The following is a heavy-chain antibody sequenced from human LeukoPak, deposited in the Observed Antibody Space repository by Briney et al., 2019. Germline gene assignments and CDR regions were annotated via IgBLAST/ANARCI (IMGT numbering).Heavy chain of an antibody. V-gene: IGHV3-21*01. CDR3: ARDSEALSYMDV. Sequence: GGSLRLSCAASGFTFSSYSMNWVRQAPGKGLEWVSSISSSSSYIYYADLVKGRFTISRDNAKNSLYLQMNSLRAEDTAVYYCARDSEALSYMDVWGKGTTVTVSS. CDR1: GFTFSSYS. D-gene: IGHD2/OR15-2a*01. CDR2: ISSSSSYI. J-gene: IGHJ6*03.